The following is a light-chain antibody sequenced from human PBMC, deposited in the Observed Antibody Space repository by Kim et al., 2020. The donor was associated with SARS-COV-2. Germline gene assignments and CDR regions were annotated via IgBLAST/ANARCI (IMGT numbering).Light chain of an antibody. J-gene: IGLJ3*02. V-gene: IGLV1-51*01. Sequence: GQRVSRSCNGRSSNIGAGYDVHWYQQLPGTAPKLLIYDNNKRPSGIPDRCSGSKSGTSATLGITGLQTGDEADYYCGTWDSSLSAVFGGGTQLTVL. CDR3: GTWDSSLSAV. CDR2: DNN. CDR1: SSNIGAGYD.